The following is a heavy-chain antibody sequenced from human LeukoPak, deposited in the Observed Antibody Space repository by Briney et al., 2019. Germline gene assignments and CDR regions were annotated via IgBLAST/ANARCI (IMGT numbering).Heavy chain of an antibody. D-gene: IGHD2-2*01. CDR1: GGSISSYY. Sequence: KPSETLSLACTVSGGSISSYYWSWIRQPPGNGMEWIGYIFYSGSTTYNPSLKSRVTISVDTSKNQFSLKLSSVTAADTAVYYCARGLGYCSSTSCPTDAFDIWGQRTMVTVSS. V-gene: IGHV4-59*08. J-gene: IGHJ3*02. CDR3: ARGLGYCSSTSCPTDAFDI. CDR2: IFYSGST.